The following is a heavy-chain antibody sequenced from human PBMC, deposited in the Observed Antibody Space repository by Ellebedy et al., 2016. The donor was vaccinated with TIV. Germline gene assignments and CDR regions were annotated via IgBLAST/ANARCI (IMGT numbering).Heavy chain of an antibody. J-gene: IGHJ4*02. CDR2: IYYRGST. D-gene: IGHD3-22*01. CDR1: GSSISSYY. CDR3: ARARDDSSGYYPYYFDY. V-gene: IGHV4-59*01. Sequence: MPSETLSLTCTVSGSSISSYYWSWIRQPPGKGLEWIGYIYYRGSTNYNPSLNSRVTISVDTSKNQFSLKLSPVTAADTAVYYCARARDDSSGYYPYYFDYWGQGTLVTVSS.